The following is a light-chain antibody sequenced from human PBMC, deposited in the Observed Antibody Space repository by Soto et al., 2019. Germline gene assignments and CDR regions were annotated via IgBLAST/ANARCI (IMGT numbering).Light chain of an antibody. Sequence: EIVLTQSPGTLSLSPGERATLTCRASEFLSSSYLGWYQQKPGQAPRLLFYAASRRATGIPDRFSGSGFATEYTLTINTLEPQDFAVYYCQQQGTFGQGAKLEIK. J-gene: IGKJ2*01. CDR3: QQQGT. V-gene: IGKV3-20*01. CDR2: AAS. CDR1: EFLSSSY.